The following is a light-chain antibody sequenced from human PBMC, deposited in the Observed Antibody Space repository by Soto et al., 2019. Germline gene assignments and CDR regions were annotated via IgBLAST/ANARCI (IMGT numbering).Light chain of an antibody. V-gene: IGLV2-11*01. J-gene: IGLJ1*01. Sequence: QSALTQPRSVSGSPGQSFTISCTGTSSDVGGYNYVSWYQQHPGKAPKLMIYDVSKRPSGVPDRFSGSKSGNTASLTISGLQAEDEADYYCCSYAGSYTLFGTGTKLTVL. CDR1: SSDVGGYNY. CDR3: CSYAGSYTL. CDR2: DVS.